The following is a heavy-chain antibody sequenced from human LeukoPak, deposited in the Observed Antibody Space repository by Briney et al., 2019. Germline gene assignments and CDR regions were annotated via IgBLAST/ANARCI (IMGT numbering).Heavy chain of an antibody. CDR2: VYYSGDT. V-gene: IGHV4-59*08. CDR3: ARHPFATPFDY. J-gene: IGHJ4*02. Sequence: SETLSLTCTVSGDSVSGVYWSWIRQPPVKGLEWIGYVYYSGDTNYNPSLKSRVTMSLDTSKNQVSLRLSSVTAADTAVYYCARHPFATPFDYWGRGTLLTVSS. D-gene: IGHD2-15*01. CDR1: GDSVSGVY.